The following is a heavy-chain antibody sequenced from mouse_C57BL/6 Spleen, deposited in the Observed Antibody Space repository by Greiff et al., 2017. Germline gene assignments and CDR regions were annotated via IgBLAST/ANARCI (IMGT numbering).Heavy chain of an antibody. D-gene: IGHD2-5*01. J-gene: IGHJ3*01. CDR1: GYTFTNYW. V-gene: IGHV1-63*01. CDR2: IYPGGGYT. Sequence: QVQLQQSGAELVRPGTSVKMSCKASGYTFTNYWIGWAKQRPGHGLEWIGDIYPGGGYTNYNEKFKGKATLTADKSSSTAYMQVSSLTSEDSAIYDCARWDDSNSWCAYWGQGTLVTVSA. CDR3: ARWDDSNSWCAY.